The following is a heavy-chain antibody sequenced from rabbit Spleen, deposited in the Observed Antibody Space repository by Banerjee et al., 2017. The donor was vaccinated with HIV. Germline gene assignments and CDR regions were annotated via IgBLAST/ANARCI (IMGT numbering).Heavy chain of an antibody. J-gene: IGHJ4*01. CDR3: TKDLTYDSSVWVSL. D-gene: IGHD4-1*01. CDR2: IAGSSSGFT. CDR1: GFSFSSSDY. Sequence: QSLEESGGGLVKPGGTLTLTCTVSGFSFSSSDYICRVRQAPGKGLEWISCIAGSSSGFTYSATWATGRFTISKTSSTTVTLQVTSLTVADTAIYFCTKDLTYDSSVWVSLWGPGTLVTVS. V-gene: IGHV1S40*01.